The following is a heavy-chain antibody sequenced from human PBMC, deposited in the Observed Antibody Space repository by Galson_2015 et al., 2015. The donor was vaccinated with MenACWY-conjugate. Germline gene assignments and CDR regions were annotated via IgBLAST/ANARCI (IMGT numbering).Heavy chain of an antibody. J-gene: IGHJ4*02. CDR1: GYSFTSYW. CDR3: ARYNPYSSGWYVLDY. V-gene: IGHV5-51*01. D-gene: IGHD6-19*01. CDR2: IYPGDSDT. Sequence: QSGAEVKKPGESLQISCTGSGYSFTSYWIGWVRQMPGKGLEWMGIIYPGDSDTRYSPSFQGQVTISADKSISTAYLQWSSLKASDTAMYYCARYNPYSSGWYVLDYWGQGTLVTVSS.